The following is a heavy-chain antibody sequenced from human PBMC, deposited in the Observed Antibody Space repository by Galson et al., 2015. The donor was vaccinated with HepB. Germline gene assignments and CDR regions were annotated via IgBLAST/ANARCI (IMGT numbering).Heavy chain of an antibody. D-gene: IGHD2-2*01. J-gene: IGHJ6*03. Sequence: SLRLSCAASGFTVSSTYMSWVRQAPGKGLDWVSVIYDGDSRYYADAVKGRFTISRDNSRNTLNLQMNSLRDEDTAVYYCARSKYGYYYMDVWGKGTTVTVSS. V-gene: IGHV3-66*01. CDR3: ARSKYGYYYMDV. CDR1: GFTVSSTY. CDR2: IYDGDSR.